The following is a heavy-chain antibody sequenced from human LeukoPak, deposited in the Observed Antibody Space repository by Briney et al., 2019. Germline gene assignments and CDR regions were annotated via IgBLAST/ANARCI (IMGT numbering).Heavy chain of an antibody. Sequence: SETLSLTCAVYGGSFGGYYWSWIRQPPGKGLEWIGEINHSGSTNYNPSLKSRVTISVDTSKNQFSLKLSSVTAADTAVYYCARVSQSYGYDYFDYWGQGTLVTVSS. CDR1: GGSFGGYY. V-gene: IGHV4-34*01. J-gene: IGHJ4*02. D-gene: IGHD5-18*01. CDR3: ARVSQSYGYDYFDY. CDR2: INHSGST.